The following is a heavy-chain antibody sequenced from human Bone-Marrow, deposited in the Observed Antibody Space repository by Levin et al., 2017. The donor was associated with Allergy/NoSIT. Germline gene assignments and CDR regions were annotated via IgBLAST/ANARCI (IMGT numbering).Heavy chain of an antibody. V-gene: IGHV3-48*01. CDR2: ISSSSSTI. CDR1: GFTFSSYS. J-gene: IGHJ2*01. CDR3: ARVRSGTTVIHWYFDL. D-gene: IGHD4-17*01. Sequence: GGSLRLSCAASGFTFSSYSMNWVRQAPGKGLEWVSYISSSSSTIYYADSVKGRFTISRDNAKNSLYLQMNSLRAEDTAVYYCARVRSGTTVIHWYFDLWGRGTLVTVSS.